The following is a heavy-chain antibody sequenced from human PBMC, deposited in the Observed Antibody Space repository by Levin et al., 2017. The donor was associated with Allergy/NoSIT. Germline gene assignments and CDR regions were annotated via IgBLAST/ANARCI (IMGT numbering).Heavy chain of an antibody. CDR3: AKDSPAGDSSGWKGYFQH. V-gene: IGHV3-30*18. D-gene: IGHD6-19*01. Sequence: GGSLRLSCAASGFTFSSYGMHWVRQAPGKGLEWVAVISYDGSNKYYADSVKGRFTISRDNSKNTLYLQMNSLRAEDTAVYYCAKDSPAGDSSGWKGYFQHWGQGTLVTVSS. CDR2: ISYDGSNK. CDR1: GFTFSSYG. J-gene: IGHJ1*01.